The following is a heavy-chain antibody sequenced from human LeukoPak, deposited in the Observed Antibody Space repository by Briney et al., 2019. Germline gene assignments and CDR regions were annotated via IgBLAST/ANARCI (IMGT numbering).Heavy chain of an antibody. CDR2: ISWNSGSI. Sequence: GGSLRLSCAAHGFTFDDYAMHWVRQAPGKGLEWVSGISWNSGSIGYADSVKGRFTISRDNAKNSLYLQMNSRRAEDTALYYCAKDSYYDILTGHGWFDPWGQGTLVTVSS. J-gene: IGHJ5*02. CDR1: GFTFDDYA. V-gene: IGHV3-9*01. CDR3: AKDSYYDILTGHGWFDP. D-gene: IGHD3-9*01.